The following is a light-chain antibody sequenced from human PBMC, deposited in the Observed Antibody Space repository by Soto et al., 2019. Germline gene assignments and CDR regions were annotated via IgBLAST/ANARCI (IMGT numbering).Light chain of an antibody. CDR2: NAS. CDR3: QQYNSYPST. CDR1: QSIGSW. Sequence: DNQMTQSPSTLSASLGDRVTITCRASQSIGSWLAWYKQTPGEAPKLLIYNASSLESGVPSRFSGSGSGTEFTLTISSLQPDDFATYYCQQYNSYPSTFGQGTKLDIK. J-gene: IGKJ2*01. V-gene: IGKV1-5*03.